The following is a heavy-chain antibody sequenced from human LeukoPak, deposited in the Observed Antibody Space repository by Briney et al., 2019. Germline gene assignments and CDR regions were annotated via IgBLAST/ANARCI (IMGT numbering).Heavy chain of an antibody. J-gene: IGHJ3*01. D-gene: IGHD4-17*01. CDR1: GFTFSTSA. V-gene: IGHV1-58*01. Sequence: ASVKVSCKTSGFTFSTSAVQWVRQARGQRLEWIGWIIVGSGATNYAQSLQGRFTITRDMSTNTAYMELSSLGSEGSAVYYCAAELYGVYTDCCTFHLWGQGTMVTVSS. CDR3: AAELYGVYTDCCTFHL. CDR2: IIVGSGAT.